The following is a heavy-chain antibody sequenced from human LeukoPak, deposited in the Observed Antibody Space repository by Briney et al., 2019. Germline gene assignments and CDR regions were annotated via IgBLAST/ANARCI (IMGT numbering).Heavy chain of an antibody. Sequence: SETLSLTCTVSGGSISSYYWSWIRQPPGKGLEWIGYIYTSGSTNYNPSLKSRVTISVDTSKNQFSLKLSSVTAADTAVYYCARVQAAVADPDYYYYYGMDVWGQGTTVTVSS. CDR3: ARVQAAVADPDYYYYYGMDV. D-gene: IGHD6-19*01. J-gene: IGHJ6*02. CDR1: GGSISSYY. CDR2: IYTSGST. V-gene: IGHV4-4*09.